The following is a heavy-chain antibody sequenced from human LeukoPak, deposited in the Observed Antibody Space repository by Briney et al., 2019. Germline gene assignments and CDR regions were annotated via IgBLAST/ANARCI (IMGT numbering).Heavy chain of an antibody. Sequence: SETLSLTCTVSGGSISSYYWSWIRQPPGKGLEWIGYTYYSGSTNYNPSLKSRVTISVDTSKNQFSLKLSSVTAADTAVYYCARRGVPFGYYYYGMDVWGQGTTVTVSS. D-gene: IGHD2-2*01. CDR1: GGSISSYY. CDR2: TYYSGST. CDR3: ARRGVPFGYYYYGMDV. V-gene: IGHV4-59*08. J-gene: IGHJ6*02.